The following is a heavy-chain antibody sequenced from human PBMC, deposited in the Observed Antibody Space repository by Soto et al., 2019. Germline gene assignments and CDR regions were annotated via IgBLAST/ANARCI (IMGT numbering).Heavy chain of an antibody. CDR2: IISMFGTP. D-gene: IGHD6-13*01. Sequence: GASVKVSCKASGATFSISVFNWLRQAPGQGLEWMGGIISMFGTPNYSQKFQGRVTISADECTSTGDMKLNNLRSDDTAVYYCARDLQLTTVSKNIAAADINYYYGRDVWGQGTTVTVSS. J-gene: IGHJ6*02. CDR3: ARDLQLTTVSKNIAAADINYYYGRDV. V-gene: IGHV1-69*13. CDR1: GATFSISV.